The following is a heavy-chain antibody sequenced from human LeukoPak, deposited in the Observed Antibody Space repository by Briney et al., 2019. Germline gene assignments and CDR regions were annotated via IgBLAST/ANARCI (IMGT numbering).Heavy chain of an antibody. D-gene: IGHD6-19*01. Sequence: ASVNVSCKTSGYTFTGYSLNWVRQAPGQGREWMGRINPNSGGTNCGQKFQDRVTLTRDTSIATAYMELTGLTSDDTAVYYCARVDASSLAVHYWGQGTLVTVSS. J-gene: IGHJ4*02. V-gene: IGHV1-2*02. CDR3: ARVDASSLAVHY. CDR1: GYTFTGYS. CDR2: INPNSGGT.